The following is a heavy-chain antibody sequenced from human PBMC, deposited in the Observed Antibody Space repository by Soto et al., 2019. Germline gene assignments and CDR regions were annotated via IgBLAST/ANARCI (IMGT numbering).Heavy chain of an antibody. CDR2: INAGNGNT. CDR1: GYTFTSYA. J-gene: IGHJ6*02. D-gene: IGHD3-10*01. V-gene: IGHV1-3*01. Sequence: ASVKVSCKASGYTFTSYAMHWVRQAPGQRLEWMGWINAGNGNTKYSQKFQGRVTITRDTSASTAYMELSSLRSEDTAVYYCARGGDGSGGSYYYYGMDVWGQGTTVTVS. CDR3: ARGGDGSGGSYYYYGMDV.